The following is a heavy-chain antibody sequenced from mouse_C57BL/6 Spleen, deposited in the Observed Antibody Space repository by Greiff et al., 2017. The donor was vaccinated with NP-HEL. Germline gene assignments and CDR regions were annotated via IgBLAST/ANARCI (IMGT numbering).Heavy chain of an antibody. D-gene: IGHD1-3*01. V-gene: IGHV1-64*01. CDR3: AREGKEDYYAMDY. CDR1: GYTFTSYW. J-gene: IGHJ4*01. CDR2: IHPNSGST. Sequence: QVQLKQPGAELVKPGASVKLSCKASGYTFTSYWMHWVKQRPGQGLEWIGMIHPNSGSTNYNEKFKSKATLTVDKSSSTAYMQLSSLTSEDSAVYYCAREGKEDYYAMDYWGQGTSVTVSS.